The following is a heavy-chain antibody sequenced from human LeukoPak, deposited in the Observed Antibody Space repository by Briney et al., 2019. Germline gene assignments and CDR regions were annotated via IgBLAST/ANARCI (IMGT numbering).Heavy chain of an antibody. Sequence: PSETLSLTCTVSGYSISSGYYWGWIRQPPGKGLEWIGYIYYSGSTNYNPSLKSRVTISVDTSKNQFSLKLSSVTAADTAVYYCARVTGGGNSYYYYYMDVWGKGTTVTVSS. CDR3: ARVTGGGNSYYYYYMDV. CDR2: IYYSGST. CDR1: GYSISSGYY. J-gene: IGHJ6*03. V-gene: IGHV4-59*01. D-gene: IGHD4-23*01.